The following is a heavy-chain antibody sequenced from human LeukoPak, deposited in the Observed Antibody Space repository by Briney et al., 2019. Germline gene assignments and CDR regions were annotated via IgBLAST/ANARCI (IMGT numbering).Heavy chain of an antibody. D-gene: IGHD6-13*01. CDR3: AKDISSSAHWYFDL. V-gene: IGHV3-30*02. CDR2: ILSDGSYE. J-gene: IGHJ2*01. CDR1: GFSLSRNG. Sequence: GGSLRLSCATSGFSLSRNGMHWVRQAPGQGLEWVAFILSDGSYEYYADSVKGRFTISRDTSRNTLFLQMNSLRTEDTAVYYCAKDISSSAHWYFDLWGRGTLVTVSS.